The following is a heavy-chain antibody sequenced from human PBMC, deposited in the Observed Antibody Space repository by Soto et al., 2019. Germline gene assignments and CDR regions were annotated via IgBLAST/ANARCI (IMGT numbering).Heavy chain of an antibody. D-gene: IGHD6-19*01. CDR3: ATDRVPSGWYVGWFDP. CDR1: GYTLTELS. J-gene: IGHJ5*02. V-gene: IGHV1-24*01. Sequence: ASVKVSCKVSGYTLTELSMHWVRQAPGKGLEWMGGFDPEDGETIYAQKFQGRVTMTEDTSTDTAYMELSSLRSEDTAVYYCATDRVPSGWYVGWFDPWGQGTLVTVSS. CDR2: FDPEDGET.